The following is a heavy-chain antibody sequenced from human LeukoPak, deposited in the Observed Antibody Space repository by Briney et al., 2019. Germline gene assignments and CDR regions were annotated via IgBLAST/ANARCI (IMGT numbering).Heavy chain of an antibody. V-gene: IGHV4-61*02. Sequence: SETLSLTCTVSGGSISSGSYYWSWIRQPVGKGLEWIGRIYTSGSTNYSPSLKSRVTISVDTSKNQFSLKLSSVTAADTAVYYCARESNVLLWFGGFGPWGQGTLVTVSS. CDR2: IYTSGST. CDR3: ARESNVLLWFGGFGP. J-gene: IGHJ5*02. CDR1: GGSISSGSYY. D-gene: IGHD3-10*01.